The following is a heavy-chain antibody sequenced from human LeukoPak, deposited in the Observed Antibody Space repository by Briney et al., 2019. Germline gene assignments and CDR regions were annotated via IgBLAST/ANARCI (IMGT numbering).Heavy chain of an antibody. Sequence: SETLSLTCAVYGGSFSGYYWSWIRQPPAKELEWIGEINHSGSTNYNPSLKSQVTISVDTSKNQFSLKLSTLTAADTRVYYCARRGGDWFDPWGQGTLVTVSS. CDR1: GGSFSGYY. CDR3: ARRGGDWFDP. D-gene: IGHD3-16*01. CDR2: INHSGST. V-gene: IGHV4-34*01. J-gene: IGHJ5*02.